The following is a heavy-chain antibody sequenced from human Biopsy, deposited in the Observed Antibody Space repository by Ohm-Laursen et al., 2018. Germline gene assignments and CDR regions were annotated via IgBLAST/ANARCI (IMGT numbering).Heavy chain of an antibody. Sequence: SSVKVSCKASSYIFTDYNIHWMRQAPGQGLEWLGYINCKTGATNYAQKFQGTVTMTRDTSISTAYLALGSLRSADTAIYYCARDPLNGHKHFDYWGQGSLATVSS. D-gene: IGHD2-8*01. CDR1: SYIFTDYN. CDR3: ARDPLNGHKHFDY. J-gene: IGHJ4*02. V-gene: IGHV1-2*02. CDR2: INCKTGAT.